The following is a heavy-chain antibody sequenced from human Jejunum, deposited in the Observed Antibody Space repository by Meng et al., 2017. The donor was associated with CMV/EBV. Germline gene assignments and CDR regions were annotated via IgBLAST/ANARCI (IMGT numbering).Heavy chain of an antibody. Sequence: VSGFSITSGYCWDWIRQAPGKGLEWIGYVFHSGATYYNPSLTSRVTISVDTSRNQFALNVTSVTAADTAIYYCARSRSSTQYLDFWGQGVLVTVSS. J-gene: IGHJ4*02. CDR1: GFSITSGYC. CDR3: ARSRSSTQYLDF. D-gene: IGHD6-13*01. CDR2: VFHSGAT. V-gene: IGHV4-38-2*01.